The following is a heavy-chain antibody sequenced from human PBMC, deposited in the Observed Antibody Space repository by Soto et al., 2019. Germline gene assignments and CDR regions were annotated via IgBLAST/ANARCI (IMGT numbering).Heavy chain of an antibody. CDR2: IIPMFDTA. D-gene: IGHD6-19*01. CDR3: ARPQGSGWRFNALDF. J-gene: IGHJ3*01. V-gene: IGHV1-69*01. CDR1: GGIFGRNA. Sequence: QVVLVQSGAEVKNPGSSVKVSCKASGGIFGRNAINWVRQAPGQGFEWMGGIIPMFDTANHAQKFRDRIMITADESTNTAYLELKDLRSEDTAIYYCARPQGSGWRFNALDFWGQGTMVTVSS.